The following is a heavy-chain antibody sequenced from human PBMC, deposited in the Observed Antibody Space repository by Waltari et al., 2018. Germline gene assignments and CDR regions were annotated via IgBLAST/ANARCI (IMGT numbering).Heavy chain of an antibody. D-gene: IGHD1-1*01. V-gene: IGHV1-69*04. CDR1: GGTFSSHA. CDR2: IIPILNIS. J-gene: IGHJ5*02. Sequence: QVQLVQSGAEVKKPGSSVKVSCKASGGTFSSHAFSWVRQAPGQGPEWLGRIIPILNISDYAQKFQGRVTFTADKSTNTAYMDLTSLRSEDTAIYYCARSPVATPGSWFDPWGQGTLITVSS. CDR3: ARSPVATPGSWFDP.